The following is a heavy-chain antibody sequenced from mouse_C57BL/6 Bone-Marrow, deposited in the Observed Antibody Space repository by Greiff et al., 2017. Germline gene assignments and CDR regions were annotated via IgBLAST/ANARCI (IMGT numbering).Heavy chain of an antibody. Sequence: EVKLMESGGGLVKPGGSLKLSCAASGFTFSSYAMSWVRQTPEKRLEWVATISDGGSYTYYPDNVKGRFTISRDNAKNNLYLQMSHLKSEDTAMYYCARDPYYYGSSFLDYWGQGTTLTVSS. D-gene: IGHD1-1*01. J-gene: IGHJ2*01. CDR2: ISDGGSYT. CDR1: GFTFSSYA. V-gene: IGHV5-4*01. CDR3: ARDPYYYGSSFLDY.